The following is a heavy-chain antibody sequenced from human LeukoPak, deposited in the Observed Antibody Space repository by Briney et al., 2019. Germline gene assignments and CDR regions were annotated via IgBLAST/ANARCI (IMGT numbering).Heavy chain of an antibody. Sequence: ASVKVSCKASGYTFTSYAMHWVRQAPGQRLEWMGWINAGNGNTKYSQKFQGRVTITRDTSASTAYMELSSLRSEDTAVYYCARGTGYCSGGSCYKYYYGMDVWGQGTTVTVSS. CDR3: ARGTGYCSGGSCYKYYYGMDV. CDR1: GYTFTSYA. J-gene: IGHJ6*02. D-gene: IGHD2-15*01. V-gene: IGHV1-3*01. CDR2: INAGNGNT.